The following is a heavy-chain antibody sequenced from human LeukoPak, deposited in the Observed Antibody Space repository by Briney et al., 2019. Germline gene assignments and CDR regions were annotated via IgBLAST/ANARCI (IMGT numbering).Heavy chain of an antibody. D-gene: IGHD2-2*01. V-gene: IGHV3-48*01. Sequence: PGGSLRLSCAASGFIFSTYSMNWVRQAPGKGLEWVSYISGSSSSIYYADSVKGRFTISRDNAKNSLYLQMNSLRAEDTAVYYCARAKVPATALPRDYYMDVWGKGTTVTVSS. CDR2: ISGSSSSI. CDR3: ARAKVPATALPRDYYMDV. J-gene: IGHJ6*03. CDR1: GFIFSTYS.